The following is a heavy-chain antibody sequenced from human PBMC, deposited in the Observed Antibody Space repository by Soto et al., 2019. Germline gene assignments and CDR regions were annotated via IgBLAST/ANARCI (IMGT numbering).Heavy chain of an antibody. V-gene: IGHV3-21*01. D-gene: IGHD1-26*01. J-gene: IGHJ6*02. CDR1: GFTFSSYS. CDR2: ISSSSSYI. Sequence: PGGSLRLPCAASGFTFSSYSMNWVRQAPGKGLEWVSSISSSSSYIYYADSVKGRFTISRDNAKNSLYLQMNSLRAEDTAVYYCARREVGATSEPDYYYYYGMDVWGQGTTVTVSS. CDR3: ARREVGATSEPDYYYYYGMDV.